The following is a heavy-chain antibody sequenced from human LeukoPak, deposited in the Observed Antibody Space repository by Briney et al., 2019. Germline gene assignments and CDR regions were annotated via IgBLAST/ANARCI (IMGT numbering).Heavy chain of an antibody. CDR3: AGSRTKGGYNYSWFDP. CDR2: IYTSGST. Sequence: PSETLSLTCTVSGGSISSSSYYWSWIRQPAGKGLEWIGRIYTSGSTNYNPSPKSRVTMSVDTSKNQFSLKLSSVTAADTAVYYCAGSRTKGGYNYSWFDPWGQGTLVTVSS. CDR1: GGSISSSSYY. V-gene: IGHV4-61*02. D-gene: IGHD5-24*01. J-gene: IGHJ5*02.